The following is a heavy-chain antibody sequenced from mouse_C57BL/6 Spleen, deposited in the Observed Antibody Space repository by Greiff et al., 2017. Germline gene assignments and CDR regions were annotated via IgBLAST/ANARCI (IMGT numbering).Heavy chain of an antibody. Sequence: VQLQQSGPELVKPGASVKISCKASGYAFSSSWMNWVKQRPGKGLEWIGRIYPGAGDTNSNWQFTGKATLTADKSSSTAYMQLSSLTSEDSAVYFCATTMVTTGRVYWYFDVWGTGTTVTVSS. CDR3: ATTMVTTGRVYWYFDV. CDR2: IYPGAGDT. D-gene: IGHD2-2*01. J-gene: IGHJ1*03. V-gene: IGHV1-82*01. CDR1: GYAFSSSW.